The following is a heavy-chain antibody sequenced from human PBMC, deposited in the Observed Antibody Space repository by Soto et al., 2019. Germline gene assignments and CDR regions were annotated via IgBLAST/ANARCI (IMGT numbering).Heavy chain of an antibody. CDR1: GFSISSGDYY. J-gene: IGHJ3*02. CDR3: ARYGYDAFDI. Sequence: SETLSLTCTVSGFSISSGDYYWIWVRQPPGKGLEWIGYIYYSGSTYYNPSLKSRVTISVDTSKNQFSLKLSSVTAADTAVYYCARYGYDAFDIWGQGTMVTVSS. CDR2: IYYSGST. V-gene: IGHV4-30-4*01. D-gene: IGHD5-18*01.